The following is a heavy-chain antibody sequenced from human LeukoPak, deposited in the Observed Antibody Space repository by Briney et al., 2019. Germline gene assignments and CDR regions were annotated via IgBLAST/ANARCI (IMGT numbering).Heavy chain of an antibody. CDR2: ISSGSNYI. V-gene: IGHV3-21*01. J-gene: IGHJ6*02. CDR1: GFTFSSYT. CDR3: ARECHGDQGYGMDV. D-gene: IGHD4-17*01. Sequence: PGGSLRLSCAASGFTFSSYTMNWVRQAPGKGLEWVSYISSGSNYIYYADSEKGRSTISRDNAKNSLYLQMNSLRAEDTAVYYCARECHGDQGYGMDVWGQGTTVTVSS.